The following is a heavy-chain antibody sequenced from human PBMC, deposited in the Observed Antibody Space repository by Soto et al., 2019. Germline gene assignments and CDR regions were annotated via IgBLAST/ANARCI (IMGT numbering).Heavy chain of an antibody. CDR2: IYYSGST. J-gene: IGHJ5*02. Sequence: QVQLQESGPGLVKPSQTLSLTCTVSGGSISSGGYYWSWIRQHPGKGLEWIGYIYYSGSTYYNPSLKSRVTISVDTSKNQFSLKLNSVTAADTAVYYCARGGPIGLLWFGEFAHGTNWFDPWGQGTLVTVSS. CDR3: ARGGPIGLLWFGEFAHGTNWFDP. CDR1: GGSISSGGYY. D-gene: IGHD3-10*01. V-gene: IGHV4-31*03.